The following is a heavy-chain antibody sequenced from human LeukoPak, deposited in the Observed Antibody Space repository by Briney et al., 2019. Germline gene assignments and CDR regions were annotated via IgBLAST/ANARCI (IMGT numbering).Heavy chain of an antibody. Sequence: GGSLRLSCTASGFTFDDYATHWVRRAPGKGLEWVSLITGDGVSAFYADSVKGRFTISRDNRKSSLYLQMNSLRTEDTAFYYCAKDLFPGIKVGSDWGQGAMVTVSS. J-gene: IGHJ4*02. CDR2: ITGDGVSA. CDR3: AKDLFPGIKVGSD. D-gene: IGHD2-15*01. CDR1: GFTFDDYA. V-gene: IGHV3-43*02.